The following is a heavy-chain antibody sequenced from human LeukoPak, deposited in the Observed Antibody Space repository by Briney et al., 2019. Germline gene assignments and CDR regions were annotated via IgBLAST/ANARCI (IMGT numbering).Heavy chain of an antibody. CDR3: ARAGYGSGGSDY. Sequence: PSETLSLTCTVSGGSISSYYWNWIRQPPGKGLEWIGYIYSSGSTNYNPSLKSRVTISVDTSKNQFSLKLSSVTAADTAVYYCARAGYGSGGSDYWGQGTLVTVSS. CDR1: GGSISSYY. V-gene: IGHV4-59*01. CDR2: IYSSGST. D-gene: IGHD4-23*01. J-gene: IGHJ4*02.